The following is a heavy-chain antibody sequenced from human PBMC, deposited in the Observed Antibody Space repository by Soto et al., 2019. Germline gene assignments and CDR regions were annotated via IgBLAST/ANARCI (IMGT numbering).Heavy chain of an antibody. J-gene: IGHJ5*02. D-gene: IGHD1-26*01. CDR3: ATQEVGRSYVYTFDP. V-gene: IGHV4-39*01. CDR1: GGSITSSSYY. Sequence: QLHLRESGPGLVKPSETLSLTCTVSGGSITSSSYYWGWIRQPPGKGLEWIGRIDYSGSTYYNPSLQRRVPISADTSKTQSSLKLSSLTPADTAVYSCATQEVGRSYVYTFDPWGQGTLVTVSS. CDR2: IDYSGST.